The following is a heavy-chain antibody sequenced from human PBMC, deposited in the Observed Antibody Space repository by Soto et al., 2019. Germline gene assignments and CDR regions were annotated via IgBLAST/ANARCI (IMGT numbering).Heavy chain of an antibody. D-gene: IGHD2-21*02. J-gene: IGHJ6*02. CDR2: INGGNGNT. Sequence: ASVKVSCKASGNTVPNYAIHWVRQAPGQRLEWMGWINGGNGNTYYSEHFQGRVTITRDTSASTVYMELSGLRSEDTAVYYCARYGGDCGYRLAYYYYIGMDVWGQGTAVTVSS. V-gene: IGHV1-3*01. CDR3: ARYGGDCGYRLAYYYYIGMDV. CDR1: GNTVPNYA.